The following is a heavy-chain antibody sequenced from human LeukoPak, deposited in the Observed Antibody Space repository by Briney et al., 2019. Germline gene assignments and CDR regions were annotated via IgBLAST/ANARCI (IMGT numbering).Heavy chain of an antibody. V-gene: IGHV4-30-2*01. CDR1: GGSISSGGHY. J-gene: IGHJ3*02. Sequence: SQTLSLTCTVSGGSISSGGHYWSWIRQPPGKGLEWSGYIYHSGSTYYNPSLKSRVTISVDRSKNQFSLKLSSVTAADSAVYYCARRRGDYGSGELDIWGQGTMVTVSS. CDR2: IYHSGST. CDR3: ARRRGDYGSGELDI. D-gene: IGHD3-10*01.